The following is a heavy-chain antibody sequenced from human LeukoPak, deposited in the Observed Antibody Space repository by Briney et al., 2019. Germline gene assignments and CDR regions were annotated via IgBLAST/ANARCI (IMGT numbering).Heavy chain of an antibody. D-gene: IGHD3-22*01. J-gene: IGHJ5*02. CDR1: GGSISSGSYY. CDR3: ARGYYDSSGYHNWSDP. CDR2: IYTSGST. V-gene: IGHV4-61*02. Sequence: PSETLSLTCTVSGGSISSGSYYWSWIRQPAGKGLEWIGRIYTSGSTNYNPSLKSRVTISVDTSKNQFSLKLSSVTAADTAVYYCARGYYDSSGYHNWSDPWGQGTLVTVSS.